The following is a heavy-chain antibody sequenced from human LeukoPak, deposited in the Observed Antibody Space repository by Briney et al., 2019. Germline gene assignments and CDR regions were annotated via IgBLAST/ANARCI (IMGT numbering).Heavy chain of an antibody. CDR2: IYYSGST. Sequence: PSETLSLTCTVSGGSISSGDYYWSWIRQPPGKGLEWIGYIYYSGSTYYNPSLTSRVTISVDTSKNQFSLKLSSVTAADTAVYYCARAPVTTRNYYYYFMDVWGKGTTVTVSS. D-gene: IGHD4-11*01. J-gene: IGHJ6*03. CDR1: GGSISSGDYY. CDR3: ARAPVTTRNYYYYFMDV. V-gene: IGHV4-30-4*08.